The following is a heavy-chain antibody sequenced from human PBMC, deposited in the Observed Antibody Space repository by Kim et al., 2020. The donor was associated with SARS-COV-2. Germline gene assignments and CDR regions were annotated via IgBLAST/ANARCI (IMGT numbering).Heavy chain of an antibody. V-gene: IGHV1-24*01. D-gene: IGHD3-10*01. CDR3: ATSRGLYYFDY. J-gene: IGHJ4*02. Sequence: TIYAQKFQGRVTMTEDTSTDTAYMELSSLRSEDTAVYYCATSRGLYYFDYWGQGTLVTVSS. CDR2: T.